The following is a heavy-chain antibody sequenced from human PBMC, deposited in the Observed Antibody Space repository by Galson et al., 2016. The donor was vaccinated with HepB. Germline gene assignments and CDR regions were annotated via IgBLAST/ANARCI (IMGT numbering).Heavy chain of an antibody. Sequence: SLRLSCAASGFLFNTYWMHWVRQAPGKGLEWVASIKRDGSEGYYVDSVRGRFTISRDNAKNSLYLQMNSLRDEDTGVYYCAGLDYAMDVWGQGTTVIVS. D-gene: IGHD1-1*01. V-gene: IGHV3-7*01. CDR3: AGLDYAMDV. J-gene: IGHJ6*02. CDR1: GFLFNTYW. CDR2: IKRDGSEG.